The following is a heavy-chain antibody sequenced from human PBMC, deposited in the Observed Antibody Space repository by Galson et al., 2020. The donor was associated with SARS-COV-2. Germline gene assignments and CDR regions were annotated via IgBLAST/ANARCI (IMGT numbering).Heavy chain of an antibody. D-gene: IGHD3-10*01. Sequence: ASVKVSCKASGYTLSSYDISWVRQAPGQGLEWMGWISGNNGNTNFAQKFQGRVILTTDTSTNTAYMELINLRSDDTAVYYCARDQYGNSFSYWGQGTLVTVSS. J-gene: IGHJ4*02. CDR2: ISGNNGNT. CDR3: ARDQYGNSFSY. CDR1: GYTLSSYD. V-gene: IGHV1-18*04.